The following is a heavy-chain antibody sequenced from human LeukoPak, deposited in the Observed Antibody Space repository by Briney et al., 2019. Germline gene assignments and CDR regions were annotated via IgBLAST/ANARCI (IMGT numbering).Heavy chain of an antibody. CDR3: ARGVGMGYCSGGSRYSVAFDI. CDR1: GFTFRSYS. D-gene: IGHD2-15*01. Sequence: GGSLRLSCAAAGFTFRSYSMNWLRQAPGKGLEWVSSITSSSSHIYYADSVKGRFTISRDNAKNSLYLQMNSLRAEDTAVYYCARGVGMGYCSGGSRYSVAFDIWGQGTMVTVSS. J-gene: IGHJ3*02. V-gene: IGHV3-21*01. CDR2: ITSSSSHI.